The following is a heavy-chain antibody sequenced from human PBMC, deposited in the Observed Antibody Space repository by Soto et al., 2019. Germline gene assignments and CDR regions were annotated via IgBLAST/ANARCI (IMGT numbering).Heavy chain of an antibody. J-gene: IGHJ4*02. CDR1: GYTFTGYY. CDR2: INPNSGDT. CDR3: ARDGPTVTLSFDY. Sequence: ASVKVSCKASGYTFTGYYIHWVRQAPGQGLEGMGWINPNSGDTNYAQKFQGRVTVTRDTSISTAYMELSSLRSDDTTVYYCARDGPTVTLSFDYWGPGTLVTVSS. V-gene: IGHV1-2*02. D-gene: IGHD4-17*01.